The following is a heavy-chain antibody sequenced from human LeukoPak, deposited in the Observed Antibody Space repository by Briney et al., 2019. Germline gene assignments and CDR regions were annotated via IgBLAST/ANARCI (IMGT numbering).Heavy chain of an antibody. D-gene: IGHD3-10*01. CDR2: VSGSGGST. Sequence: PGGSLRLSCAASGFTFSSNAMSWVRQAPGEGLEWVSAVSGSGGSTYDADSVKGRFTISRDNSKNTLYLQMNSLRAEDTAVYYCARGKGHDTSSTDYWGQGTLVTVSS. CDR1: GFTFSSNA. V-gene: IGHV3-23*01. J-gene: IGHJ4*02. CDR3: ARGKGHDTSSTDY.